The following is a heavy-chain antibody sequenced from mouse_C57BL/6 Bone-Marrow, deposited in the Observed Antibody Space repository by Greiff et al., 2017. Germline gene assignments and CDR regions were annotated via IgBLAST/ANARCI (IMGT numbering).Heavy chain of an antibody. D-gene: IGHD1-1*01. Sequence: QVQLQQPGAELVMPGASVKLSCKASGYTFTSYWMHWVKQRPGQGLEWIGEIDPSDSYTNYNQKFKGKSTLPVNKSSSTAYMQLSSLTSDDASVYYCAREGYYYGSSSFAYWGQGTLVTVSA. J-gene: IGHJ3*01. CDR1: GYTFTSYW. V-gene: IGHV1-69*01. CDR3: AREGYYYGSSSFAY. CDR2: IDPSDSYT.